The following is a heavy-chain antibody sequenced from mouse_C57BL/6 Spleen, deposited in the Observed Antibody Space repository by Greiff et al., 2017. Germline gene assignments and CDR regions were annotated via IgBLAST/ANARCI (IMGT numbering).Heavy chain of an antibody. V-gene: IGHV1-26*01. D-gene: IGHD2-4*01. CDR1: GYTFTDYY. CDR3: VSPCDYDVGCLDY. CDR2: INPNNGGT. J-gene: IGHJ4*01. Sequence: EVQLQQSGPELVKPGASVKISCKASGYTFTDYYMHWVKQSPGQGLEWIGDINPNNGGTNYNQKFKGKATLTVDKSSSTAYMELSSLTSEDSAVDYCVSPCDYDVGCLDYWGQGTLVTVSA.